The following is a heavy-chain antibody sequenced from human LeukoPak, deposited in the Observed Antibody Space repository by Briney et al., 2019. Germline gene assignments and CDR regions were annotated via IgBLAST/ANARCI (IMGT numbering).Heavy chain of an antibody. Sequence: GRSLRLSCAASGFTFSSYGMHWVRQAPGKGLEWVAVISYDGSNKYYADSVKGRFTISRDNSKNTLYLQMNSLRAEDTAVYYCAKDAYGGPYYFGYWGQGTLVTVSS. CDR3: AKDAYGGPYYFGY. J-gene: IGHJ4*02. CDR2: ISYDGSNK. V-gene: IGHV3-30*18. D-gene: IGHD4-17*01. CDR1: GFTFSSYG.